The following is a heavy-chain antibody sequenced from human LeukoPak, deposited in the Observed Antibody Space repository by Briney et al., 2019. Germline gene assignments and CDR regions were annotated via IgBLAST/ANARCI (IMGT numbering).Heavy chain of an antibody. Sequence: GGSLRLSCAASGFTFSSYAMSWVRQAPGKGLVWVSRINSDGSSTSYADSVKGRFTISRDNAKNTLYLQMNSLRAEDTAVYYCARDPSSSWYYYYYYMDVWGKGTTVTVSS. V-gene: IGHV3-74*01. CDR3: ARDPSSSWYYYYYYMDV. D-gene: IGHD6-13*01. CDR2: INSDGSST. J-gene: IGHJ6*03. CDR1: GFTFSSYA.